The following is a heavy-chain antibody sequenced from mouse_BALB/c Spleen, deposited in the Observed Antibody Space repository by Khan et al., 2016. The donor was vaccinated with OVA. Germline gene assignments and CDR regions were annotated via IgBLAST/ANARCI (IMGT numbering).Heavy chain of an antibody. CDR3: ARGGAYYRSDGWFSY. V-gene: IGHV1-4*01. Sequence: QVQLQQSGAELARPGASVKMSCKASGYTFTTYTMHWVKQRPGQGLEWIGYINPGNGYTNYNQKFKEKSTLTADKSSSTAYIQMSSLTSAYSAVYYCARGGAYYRSDGWFSYWGQGTLVTVSA. D-gene: IGHD2-14*01. J-gene: IGHJ3*01. CDR1: GYTFTTYT. CDR2: INPGNGYT.